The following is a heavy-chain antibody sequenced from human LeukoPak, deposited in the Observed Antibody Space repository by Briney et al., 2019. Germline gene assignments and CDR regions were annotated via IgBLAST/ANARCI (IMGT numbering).Heavy chain of an antibody. J-gene: IGHJ6*03. D-gene: IGHD6-19*01. CDR1: GGSFSGYY. CDR3: ARGRPEGSGWYRPYYYVDV. Sequence: SETLSLTCAVYGGSFSGYYWSWIRQPPGKGLEWIGEINHSGSTNYNPSLKSRVTISVDTSKKQFSLKLSSVTAADTAVYYCARGRPEGSGWYRPYYYVDVWGKGTTVTVSS. V-gene: IGHV4-34*01. CDR2: INHSGST.